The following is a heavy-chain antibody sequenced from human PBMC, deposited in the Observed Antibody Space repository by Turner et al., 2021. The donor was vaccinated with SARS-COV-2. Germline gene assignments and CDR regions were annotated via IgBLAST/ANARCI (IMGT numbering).Heavy chain of an antibody. CDR1: GLTVSSND. CDR2: IYSGGST. Sequence: EVQLVESGGGLIQPGGSLRLSCAASGLTVSSNDMSWVRQAPGKGLGWVSVIYSGGSTYYADSVKGRFTISRDNSKNTLYLQMNSLRAEDTAVYYCAKNGYSYGYSGYYFDYWGQGTLVTVSS. J-gene: IGHJ4*02. V-gene: IGHV3-66*03. D-gene: IGHD5-18*01. CDR3: AKNGYSYGYSGYYFDY.